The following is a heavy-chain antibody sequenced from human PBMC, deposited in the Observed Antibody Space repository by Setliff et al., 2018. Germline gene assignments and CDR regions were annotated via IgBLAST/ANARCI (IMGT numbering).Heavy chain of an antibody. Sequence: GSLRLSCAASGFILGNYGVHWVRQAPGKGLEWVAVFWADGNRRFYADSVKGRFTVSRDLSMNTVFLQMDSLRAEDTAVYYCGRDDDSTSHYSILNFWGQGTMVTVSS. CDR2: FWADGNRR. V-gene: IGHV3-33*08. CDR1: GFILGNYG. D-gene: IGHD3-22*01. CDR3: GRDDDSTSHYSILNF. J-gene: IGHJ3*01.